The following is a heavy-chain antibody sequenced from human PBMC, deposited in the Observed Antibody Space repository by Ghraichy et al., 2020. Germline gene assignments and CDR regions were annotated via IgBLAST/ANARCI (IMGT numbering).Heavy chain of an antibody. CDR2: ISAYNGNT. J-gene: IGHJ4*02. CDR3: ARAPRTQYQLLYLGDY. D-gene: IGHD2-2*02. CDR1: GYTFTSYG. Sequence: ASVKVSCKASGYTFTSYGISWVRQAPGQGLEWMGWISAYNGNTNYAQKLQGRVTMTTDTSTSTAYMELRSLRSDDTAVYYCARAPRTQYQLLYLGDYWGQGTLVTVSS. V-gene: IGHV1-18*01.